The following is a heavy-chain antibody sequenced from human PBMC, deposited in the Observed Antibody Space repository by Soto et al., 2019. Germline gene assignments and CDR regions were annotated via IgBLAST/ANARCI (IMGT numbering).Heavy chain of an antibody. CDR1: GFTFSSYG. V-gene: IGHV3-33*01. D-gene: IGHD3-22*01. CDR2: IWYDGSNK. Sequence: QVPLVESGGGVVQPGRSLRLSCAASGFTFSSYGMHWVRQAPGKGLEWVAVIWYDGSNKYYADSVKGRFTISRDNSKNTLYLQMNSLRAEDTAVYYCARDPYYYDSSGYRMDVWGQGTTVTVSS. J-gene: IGHJ6*02. CDR3: ARDPYYYDSSGYRMDV.